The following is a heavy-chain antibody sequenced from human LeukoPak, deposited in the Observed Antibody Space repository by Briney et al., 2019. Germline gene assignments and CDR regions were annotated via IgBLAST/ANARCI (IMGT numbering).Heavy chain of an antibody. CDR3: ARDPGYCSSTSCTMGY. J-gene: IGHJ4*02. V-gene: IGHV1-2*02. CDR2: INPNSGGT. CDR1: GYTFTGYY. D-gene: IGHD2-2*01. Sequence: ASVKVSCKASGYTFTGYYMHWVRQAPGQGLEWMGWINPNSGGTNYAQKFQGRVTMTRDTSISTAYMELSRLRSDDTAVYYCARDPGYCSSTSCTMGYWGQGTLVTVSS.